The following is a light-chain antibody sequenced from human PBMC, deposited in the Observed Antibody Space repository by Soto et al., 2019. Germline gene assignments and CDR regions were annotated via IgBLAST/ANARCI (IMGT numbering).Light chain of an antibody. V-gene: IGLV2-14*01. CDR3: SSYTTNSTRV. CDR2: EVT. Sequence: QSALTQPASVSGSPGQSITISCTGTSSDVGGFNFVSWYQHHPGKAPKLIISEVTNRPSGISNRFSGSKSGNTASLTISGLQAEDEADYYCSSYTTNSTRVFGGGTKVTVL. CDR1: SSDVGGFNF. J-gene: IGLJ3*02.